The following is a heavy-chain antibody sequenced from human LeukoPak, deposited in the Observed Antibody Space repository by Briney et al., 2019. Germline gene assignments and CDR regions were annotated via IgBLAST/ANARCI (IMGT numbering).Heavy chain of an antibody. D-gene: IGHD2-15*01. J-gene: IGHJ3*02. CDR1: GFTFSSYS. Sequence: PGGSLRLSCAASGFTFSSYSMNWVRQAPGKGPEWVSSISSSSSYIYYADSVKGRFTISRDNAKNSLYLQMNSLRAEDTAVYYCVLLLSDAFDIWGQGTMVTVSS. CDR2: ISSSSSYI. CDR3: VLLLSDAFDI. V-gene: IGHV3-21*01.